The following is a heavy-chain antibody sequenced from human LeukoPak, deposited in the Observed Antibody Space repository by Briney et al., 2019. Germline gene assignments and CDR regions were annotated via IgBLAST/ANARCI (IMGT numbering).Heavy chain of an antibody. CDR1: GFTFSSYA. Sequence: SGGSLRLSCAASGFTFSSYAMSWVRQAPGKGLEWVSAISGSGGSTYYADSVKGRFTISRDNSKNTLYLQMNSLRAEDTAVYYCAKAEYYYDSSGSGYYFDYWGQGTLVTVSS. CDR3: AKAEYYYDSSGSGYYFDY. CDR2: ISGSGGST. D-gene: IGHD3-22*01. V-gene: IGHV3-23*01. J-gene: IGHJ4*02.